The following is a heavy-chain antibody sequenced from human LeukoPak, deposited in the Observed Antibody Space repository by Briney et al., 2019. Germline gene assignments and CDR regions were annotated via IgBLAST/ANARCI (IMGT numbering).Heavy chain of an antibody. Sequence: ASVKVSCKASGYTFTSYGISWVRQAPGQGLEWMGWISAYNGNTNYAQKLQGRVTMTTDTSTSTAYMELRSLRSDDTAVYYCARSDYYDSSGYYPVDYWGQGTLVTVSS. D-gene: IGHD3-22*01. CDR1: GYTFTSYG. CDR2: ISAYNGNT. CDR3: ARSDYYDSSGYYPVDY. V-gene: IGHV1-18*01. J-gene: IGHJ4*02.